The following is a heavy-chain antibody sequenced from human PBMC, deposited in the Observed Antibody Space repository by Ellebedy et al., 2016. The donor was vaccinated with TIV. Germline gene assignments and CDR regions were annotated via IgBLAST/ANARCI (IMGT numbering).Heavy chain of an antibody. V-gene: IGHV4-31*03. Sequence: SETLSLTXTVSGGSISSGGYYWSWIRQHPGKGLEWIGYIYYSGSTYYNPSLKSRVTISVDTSKNQFSLKLSSVTAADTAVYYCAISGDGYNYDYWGQGTLVTVSS. CDR1: GGSISSGGYY. J-gene: IGHJ4*02. CDR2: IYYSGST. CDR3: AISGDGYNYDY. D-gene: IGHD5-24*01.